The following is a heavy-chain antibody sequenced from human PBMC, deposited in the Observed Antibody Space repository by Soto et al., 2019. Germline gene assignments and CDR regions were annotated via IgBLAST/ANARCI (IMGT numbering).Heavy chain of an antibody. CDR1: GFTFSSYA. CDR3: ERDRTTVDYHYGMDV. J-gene: IGHJ6*04. V-gene: IGHV3-23*01. Sequence: EVQLLESGGGLVQPGGSLRLSCAASGFTFSSYAMTWVRQAPGKGLEWVSGISGGGGSTYFADSVKGRFTIFSDNSKNSLFVQVNSRDSEDTAVYYCERDRTTVDYHYGMDVWGEGTTVTVSS. CDR2: ISGGGGST. D-gene: IGHD1-7*01.